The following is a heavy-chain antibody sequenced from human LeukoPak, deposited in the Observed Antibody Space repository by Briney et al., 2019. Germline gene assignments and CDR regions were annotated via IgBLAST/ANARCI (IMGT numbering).Heavy chain of an antibody. CDR3: ARVYDSSGYYYLPPDY. CDR2: ISCDGSNK. Sequence: GGSLRLTCAASGFTFSSYAMHWVRQAPGKGLEWVAVISCDGSNKYYADSVKGRFTISRDNSKNTLYLQMNSLRAEDTAVYYCARVYDSSGYYYLPPDYWGQGTLVTVSS. V-gene: IGHV3-30-3*01. D-gene: IGHD3-22*01. CDR1: GFTFSSYA. J-gene: IGHJ4*02.